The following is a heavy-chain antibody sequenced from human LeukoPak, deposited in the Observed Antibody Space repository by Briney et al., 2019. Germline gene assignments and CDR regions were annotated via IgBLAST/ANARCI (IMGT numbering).Heavy chain of an antibody. CDR2: IWSDGTNQ. V-gene: IGHV3-33*06. D-gene: IGHD4-11*01. CDR1: GFTFSHYG. CDR3: AKDAQRGFDYSNSLEY. Sequence: GGSLRLSCAAAGFTFSHYGMHWVRQAPGKGLEWVAVIWSDGTNQYYGDSVKGRFTISRDDSGNTVYLQMNSLRPEDTGVYYCAKDAQRGFDYSNSLEYWGQGTPVTVS. J-gene: IGHJ4*02.